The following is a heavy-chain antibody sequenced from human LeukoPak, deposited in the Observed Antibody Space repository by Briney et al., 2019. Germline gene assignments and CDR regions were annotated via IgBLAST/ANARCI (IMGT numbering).Heavy chain of an antibody. CDR1: GGSISSYY. CDR3: VGGWPSDY. J-gene: IGHJ4*02. V-gene: IGHV4-59*08. Sequence: SETLSLTCTVSGGSISSYYWSWIRQPPGKGLEWIGYIYYSGSTNYNPSLKSRVTISVDTSKNQFSLKLSSVTAADTAVYYCVGGWPSDYWGQGALVTVSS. D-gene: IGHD6-19*01. CDR2: IYYSGST.